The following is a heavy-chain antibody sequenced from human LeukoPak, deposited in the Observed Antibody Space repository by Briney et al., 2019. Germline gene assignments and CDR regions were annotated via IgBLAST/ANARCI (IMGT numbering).Heavy chain of an antibody. CDR2: IYTGGNT. CDR3: ARGDDSGYYDYFDY. J-gene: IGHJ4*02. D-gene: IGHD3-22*01. Sequence: GGSLRLSCAASGFTVDSNYLSWVRQAPGKGLEWVSTIYTGGNTYYAASVKGRFTISRGFSKNTVFLHMNSLRAEDTAMYYCARGDDSGYYDYFDYWGQGALVTVSS. CDR1: GFTVDSNY. V-gene: IGHV3-53*01.